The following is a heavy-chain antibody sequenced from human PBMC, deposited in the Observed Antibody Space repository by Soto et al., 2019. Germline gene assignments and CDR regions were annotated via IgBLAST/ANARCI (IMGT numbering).Heavy chain of an antibody. J-gene: IGHJ6*02. Sequence: ASVKVSCKASGYTFTGYYMHWVRQAPGQGLEWMGWINPNSGGTNYAQKFQGWVTMTRDTSISTAYMELSRLRSDDTAVYYCARALVVAATRYYYGMDVWAQGTTVTVSS. D-gene: IGHD2-15*01. CDR1: GYTFTGYY. CDR3: ARALVVAATRYYYGMDV. V-gene: IGHV1-2*04. CDR2: INPNSGGT.